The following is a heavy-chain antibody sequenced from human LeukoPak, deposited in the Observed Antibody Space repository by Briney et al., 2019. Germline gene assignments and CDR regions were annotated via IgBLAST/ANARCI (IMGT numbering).Heavy chain of an antibody. D-gene: IGHD2-2*01. CDR1: GYTLSELS. J-gene: IGHJ4*02. CDR3: ATGIRCSSTSCSIYDY. CDR2: CDLEDSET. V-gene: IGHV1-24*01. Sequence: SVKVSCKVSGYTLSELSMHSVRQAPGQGLEWMGGCDLEDSETIYAKKFQGRGTMTEETSTDTAYSDLSSWTSEDTAVYYSATGIRCSSTSCSIYDYWGQGTLVTVSS.